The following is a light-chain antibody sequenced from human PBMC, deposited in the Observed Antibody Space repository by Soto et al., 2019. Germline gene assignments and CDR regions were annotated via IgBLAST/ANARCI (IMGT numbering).Light chain of an antibody. CDR2: DTS. CDR3: QQRSNWPPIT. J-gene: IGKJ5*01. V-gene: IGKV3-11*01. Sequence: EIVMTQSPATLSVSPWERVTLSCRASQSVSSNLALYQQKPGQAPRLLIYDTSNRATGVPARFSGSGSGTDFTLTISSLEPEDFAVYYRQQRSNWPPITFGQGTRL. CDR1: QSVSSN.